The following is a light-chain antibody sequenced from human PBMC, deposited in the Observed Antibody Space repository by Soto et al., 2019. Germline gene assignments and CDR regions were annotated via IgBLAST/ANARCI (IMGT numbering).Light chain of an antibody. CDR2: AAS. CDR1: QNISSY. V-gene: IGKV1-39*01. CDR3: QQSYSTLWT. J-gene: IGKJ1*01. Sequence: DIQMTQSPSSLYASVGDRVTITCRASQNISSYLNWYQQKPGKAPKLLIYAASSLQSGVPSRFSGSGSGTDFTLTISSLQPEDFVTYYCQQSYSTLWTFGKGTKVEIK.